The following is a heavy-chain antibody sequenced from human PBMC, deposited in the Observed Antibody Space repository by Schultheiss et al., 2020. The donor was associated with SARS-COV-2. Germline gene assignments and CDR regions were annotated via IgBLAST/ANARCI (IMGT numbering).Heavy chain of an antibody. CDR1: GGSISSGSYY. CDR3: ASSSYYDSSGYPDY. CDR2: IYYSGST. D-gene: IGHD3-22*01. J-gene: IGHJ4*02. V-gene: IGHV4-61*01. Sequence: SETLSLTCTVSGGSISSGSYYWSWIRQHPGKGLEWIGYIYYSGSTNYNPSLKSRVTISVDTSKNQFSLKLSSVTAADTAVYYCASSSYYDSSGYPDYWGQGTLVTVSS.